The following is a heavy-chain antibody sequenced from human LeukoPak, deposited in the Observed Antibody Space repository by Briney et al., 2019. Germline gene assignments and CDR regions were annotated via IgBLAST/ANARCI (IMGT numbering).Heavy chain of an antibody. CDR2: IYYSGST. D-gene: IGHD6-6*01. Sequence: SETLSLTCTVSGCSISSGGYYWSWIRQHPGKGLEWIGYIYYSGSTYYNPSLKSRVTISVDTSKNQFSLKLSSVTAADTAVYYCARVRVAARPDDAFDICGQGTMVTVSS. CDR1: GCSISSGGYY. CDR3: ARVRVAARPDDAFDI. V-gene: IGHV4-31*03. J-gene: IGHJ3*02.